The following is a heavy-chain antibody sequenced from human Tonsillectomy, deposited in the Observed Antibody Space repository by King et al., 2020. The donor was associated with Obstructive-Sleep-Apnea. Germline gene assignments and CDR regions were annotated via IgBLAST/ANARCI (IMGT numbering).Heavy chain of an antibody. CDR3: ARSMEYCGGDCSSFDY. D-gene: IGHD2-21*02. Sequence: VQLQESGPGLVKPSETLSLTCTVFGGSISSYFWSWIRQPPGKGLEWIGYIYYSGSTNYNPSLKSRVTISVDTSKNQVSLTLSSVTAADTAVYFCARSMEYCGGDCSSFDYWGQGTLVTVSS. CDR2: IYYSGST. J-gene: IGHJ4*02. V-gene: IGHV4-59*08. CDR1: GGSISSYF.